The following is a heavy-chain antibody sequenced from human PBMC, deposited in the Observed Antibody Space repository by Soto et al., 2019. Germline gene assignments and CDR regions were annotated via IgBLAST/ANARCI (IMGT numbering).Heavy chain of an antibody. CDR1: GGSINSAAHS. V-gene: IGHV4-30-2*01. D-gene: IGHD3-9*01. CDR3: ARARYYHWCFDL. J-gene: IGHJ4*02. Sequence: SESLSLTCNGSGGSINSAAHSWGWVRQPPGKGLEWLGYSYHSGSSYYNPSLRSRVTISVDRSKAQFYLTLTSVTAADTAVYFCARARYYHWCFDLWGRGTTVTVSS. CDR2: SYHSGSS.